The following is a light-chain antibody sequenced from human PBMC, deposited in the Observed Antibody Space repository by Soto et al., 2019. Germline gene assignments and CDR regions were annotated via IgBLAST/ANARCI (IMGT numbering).Light chain of an antibody. CDR1: SSDVGGYNY. CDR2: EVS. J-gene: IGLJ2*01. Sequence: QSALTQPPSASGSPGQSVTISCTGTSSDVGGYNYVSWYQQHPGRAPKLMIYEVSARPSGVPDRFSGSKSGNTASLTVSGLPAEDEADYYCSSYAGSNNLGFGGGTKVTVL. V-gene: IGLV2-8*01. CDR3: SSYAGSNNLG.